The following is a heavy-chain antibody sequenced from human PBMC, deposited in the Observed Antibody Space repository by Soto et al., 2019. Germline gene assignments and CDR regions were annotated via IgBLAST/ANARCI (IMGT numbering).Heavy chain of an antibody. CDR1: GYTFTSYY. Sequence: ASVKVSCKASGYTFTSYYMHWVRQAPGQGLEWMGIINPSGGSTSYAQKFQGRVTMTRDTSTGTVYMELSSLRSEDTAVYYCANLGPGTSSDYWGQGTLVTVSS. D-gene: IGHD2-2*01. V-gene: IGHV1-46*01. CDR2: INPSGGST. J-gene: IGHJ4*02. CDR3: ANLGPGTSSDY.